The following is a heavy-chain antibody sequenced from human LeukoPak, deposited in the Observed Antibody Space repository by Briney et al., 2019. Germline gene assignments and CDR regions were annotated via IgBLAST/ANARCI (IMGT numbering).Heavy chain of an antibody. CDR3: ARAANYDSLTGFTH. Sequence: SKTLSLTCSVSGGSISSGNYYWSWIRQPPGKGLEWIAYMSYSGDSHYNPSLRSRVTLSVDMSKNQFSLKLTSVTAADTAVYYCARAANYDSLTGFTHWGQGTLVTVSS. D-gene: IGHD3-9*01. V-gene: IGHV4-30-4*01. CDR2: MSYSGDS. CDR1: GGSISSGNYY. J-gene: IGHJ4*02.